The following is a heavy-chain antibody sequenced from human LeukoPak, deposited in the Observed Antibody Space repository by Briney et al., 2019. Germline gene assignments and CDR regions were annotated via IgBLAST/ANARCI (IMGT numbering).Heavy chain of an antibody. J-gene: IGHJ5*02. D-gene: IGHD6-19*01. CDR1: GFTFSSYS. CDR2: ISSSSSYI. Sequence: PGGSLRLSCAASGFTFSSYSMNWVRQAPGKGLEWVSSISSSSSYIYYADSVKGRFTISRDNAKNSLYLQMNSLRAEDTAVYYCARDVEAGTGNWFDPWGQGTLVTVSS. V-gene: IGHV3-21*01. CDR3: ARDVEAGTGNWFDP.